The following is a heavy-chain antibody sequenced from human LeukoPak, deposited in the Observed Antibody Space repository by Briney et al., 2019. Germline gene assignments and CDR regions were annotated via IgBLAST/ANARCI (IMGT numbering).Heavy chain of an antibody. CDR1: GFTFSSYA. CDR3: VKGSLAAAGAFDY. CDR2: ISSNGGST. J-gene: IGHJ4*02. Sequence: QPGGSLRLSCSASGFTFSSYAMHWVRQAPGKGLEYVSAISSNGGSTYYADSVKGRFTISRENSKNTLYLQMSSLRAEDTAVYYCVKGSLAAAGAFDYWGQGTLVTVSS. D-gene: IGHD6-13*01. V-gene: IGHV3-64D*06.